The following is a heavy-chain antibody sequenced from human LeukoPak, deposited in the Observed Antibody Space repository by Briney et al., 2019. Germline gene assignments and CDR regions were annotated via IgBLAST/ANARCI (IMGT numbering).Heavy chain of an antibody. Sequence: SETLSLTCAVYGGSFSGYYWSWLRQPPGKGLEWIGEINHSGSTNYNPSLKSRVTISVDTSKNQFSLKLSSVTAADTAVYYCAREGMGIAVGSHFDYWGQGTLVTVSS. CDR2: INHSGST. J-gene: IGHJ4*02. CDR3: AREGMGIAVGSHFDY. CDR1: GGSFSGYY. V-gene: IGHV4-34*01. D-gene: IGHD6-19*01.